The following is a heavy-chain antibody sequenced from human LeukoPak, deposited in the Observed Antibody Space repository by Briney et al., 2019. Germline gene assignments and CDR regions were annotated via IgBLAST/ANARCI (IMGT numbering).Heavy chain of an antibody. V-gene: IGHV3-33*01. D-gene: IGHD2-21*02. CDR3: AREEAYCGGDCHPELDY. J-gene: IGHJ4*02. CDR1: GFTFSSYG. CDR2: IWYDGSNK. Sequence: GGSLRLSCAASGFTFSSYGMHWVRQAPGKGLEWVAVIWYDGSNKYYADSVKGRFTISRDNSKNTLYLQMNSLRAEDTAVYYCAREEAYCGGDCHPELDYWGQGTLVTVSS.